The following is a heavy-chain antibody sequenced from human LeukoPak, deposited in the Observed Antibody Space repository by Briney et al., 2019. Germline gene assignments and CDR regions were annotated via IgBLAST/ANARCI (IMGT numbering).Heavy chain of an antibody. Sequence: PSETLSLTCIVSGGSMSSYYWSWIRQPAGKGLEWIGRMYTDGSTNYNPFLNSRVTMSVDTSKKHFSLRLNSVTAADTAVYYCARDSSAAATPHIDYWGQGTLVTVSS. J-gene: IGHJ4*02. CDR2: MYTDGST. D-gene: IGHD2-15*01. CDR1: GGSMSSYY. V-gene: IGHV4-4*07. CDR3: ARDSSAAATPHIDY.